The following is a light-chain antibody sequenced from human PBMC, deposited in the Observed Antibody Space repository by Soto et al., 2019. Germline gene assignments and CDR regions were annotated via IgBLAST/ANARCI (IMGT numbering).Light chain of an antibody. CDR1: QSVSSN. Sequence: EIVMTQSPATLSVSPGERATLSCRASQSVSSNLAWYQQKPGQAPRLLIYGASTRAPGIPARFSGSGSGTKFTLTISSLQSEDFVVYYCQQYNNWPPWPFGQGTKVEIK. J-gene: IGKJ1*01. CDR2: GAS. V-gene: IGKV3-15*01. CDR3: QQYNNWPPWP.